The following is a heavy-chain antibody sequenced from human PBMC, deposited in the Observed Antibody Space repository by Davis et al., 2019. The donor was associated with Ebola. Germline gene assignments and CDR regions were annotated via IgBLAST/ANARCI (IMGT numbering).Heavy chain of an antibody. CDR3: ARQPTVSDFDY. CDR2: IQYSGSP. Sequence: SETLSLTCTVSGGSFSTYYWHWIRQPPGKGLEWVGCIQYSGSPYYNPSLKSRVTISVDTSKNQFSLKLSSVTAADTAVYYCARQPTVSDFDYWGQGTLVTVSS. CDR1: GGSFSTYY. D-gene: IGHD4-17*01. V-gene: IGHV4-59*08. J-gene: IGHJ4*02.